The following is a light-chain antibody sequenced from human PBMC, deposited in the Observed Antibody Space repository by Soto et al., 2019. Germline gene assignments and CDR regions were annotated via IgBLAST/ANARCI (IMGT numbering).Light chain of an antibody. Sequence: DIQMTKSPSPLSASVLDRVTITFLASQSIRILLSWYQQKPGKAPKVLIYGASTSATCIPSRFSGSGAGTDFTLTITSLQPEDFGAYFCQHYQNWPPTFGQGTKVDIK. J-gene: IGKJ1*01. CDR1: QSIRIL. CDR3: QHYQNWPPT. CDR2: GAS. V-gene: IGKV1-5*01.